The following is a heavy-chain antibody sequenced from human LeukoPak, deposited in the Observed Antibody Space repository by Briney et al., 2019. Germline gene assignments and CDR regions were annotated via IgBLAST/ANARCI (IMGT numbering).Heavy chain of an antibody. CDR1: GGSINSTSNY. CDR2: IYYSGST. Sequence: SETLSLTCTVSGGSINSTSNYWGWIRQPPGKGLEWIGSIYYSGSTYYNPSLKSRVTISVDTSKNQFSLKLSSVTAADTAVYYCARDSRGYGDYVWGQGTLVTVSS. D-gene: IGHD4-17*01. V-gene: IGHV4-39*07. J-gene: IGHJ4*02. CDR3: ARDSRGYGDYV.